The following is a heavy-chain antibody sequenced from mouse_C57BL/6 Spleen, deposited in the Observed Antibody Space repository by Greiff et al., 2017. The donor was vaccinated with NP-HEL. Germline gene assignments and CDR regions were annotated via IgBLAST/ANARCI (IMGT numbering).Heavy chain of an antibody. J-gene: IGHJ4*01. CDR2: INPNNGGT. CDR3: ARDREPSMDY. V-gene: IGHV1-26*01. CDR1: GYTFTDYY. D-gene: IGHD2-14*01. Sequence: QLQQSGPELVKPGASVKISCKASGYTFTDYYMNWVKQSHGKSLEWIGDINPNNGGTSYNQKFKGKATLTVDKSSSTAYMELRSLTSEDSAVYYCARDREPSMDYWGQGTSVTVSS.